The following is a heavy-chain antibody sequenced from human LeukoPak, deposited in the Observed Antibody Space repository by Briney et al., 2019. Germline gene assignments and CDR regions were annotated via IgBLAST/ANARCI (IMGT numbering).Heavy chain of an antibody. Sequence: GGSLRLSCAASGLTFSSYAMHWVRQAPGKGLEWVAVISYDGSNKYYADSVKGRFTISRDNSKNTLYLQMNSLRAEDTAVYYCARGVTAVAGIDYWGQGTLVTVSS. D-gene: IGHD6-19*01. CDR2: ISYDGSNK. J-gene: IGHJ4*02. CDR3: ARGVTAVAGIDY. V-gene: IGHV3-30*04. CDR1: GLTFSSYA.